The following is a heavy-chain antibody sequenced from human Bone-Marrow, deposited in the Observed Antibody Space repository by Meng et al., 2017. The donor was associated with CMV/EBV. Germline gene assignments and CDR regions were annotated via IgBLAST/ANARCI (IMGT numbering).Heavy chain of an antibody. V-gene: IGHV1-2*02. Sequence: ASVKVSCKASGFTLSAYYMHWVRQAPGQGPEWMGWLNPYSGATKYAQKFQGRVTMTGDTSISTAYLDLSWLGSDDTAVYYCVRGIGDFWSNYNDAFDVWGQGKMVNVAS. CDR1: GFTLSAYY. D-gene: IGHD3-3*01. CDR2: LNPYSGAT. J-gene: IGHJ3*01. CDR3: VRGIGDFWSNYNDAFDV.